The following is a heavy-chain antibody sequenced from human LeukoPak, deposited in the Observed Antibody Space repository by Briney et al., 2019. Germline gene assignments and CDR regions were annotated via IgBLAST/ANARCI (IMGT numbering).Heavy chain of an antibody. CDR3: ARDPRNPLGYVDY. D-gene: IGHD1-14*01. Sequence: ASVKVSCKASGYTFTSYDINWVRQATGQGLEWMGWMNPNSGGTNYAQKFQGRATMTRDTSISTAYMELSRLRSDDTAVYYCARDPRNPLGYVDYWGQGTLVTVSS. J-gene: IGHJ4*02. CDR1: GYTFTSYD. CDR2: MNPNSGGT. V-gene: IGHV1-2*02.